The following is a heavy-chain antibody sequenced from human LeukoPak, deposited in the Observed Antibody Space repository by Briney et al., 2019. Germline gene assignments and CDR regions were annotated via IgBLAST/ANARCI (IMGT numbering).Heavy chain of an antibody. Sequence: GGSLRLSCAASGFTISTHAMSWVRQAPGRGLEWVSSIAIIAESTYYADSVKGRFTISRDNSKNTLYLQMNSLRAEDTAVYYCAKDASTWSRLPGWKDYWGQGTLVTVSS. J-gene: IGHJ4*02. V-gene: IGHV3-23*01. CDR3: AKDASTWSRLPGWKDY. CDR2: IAIIAEST. D-gene: IGHD3-3*01. CDR1: GFTISTHA.